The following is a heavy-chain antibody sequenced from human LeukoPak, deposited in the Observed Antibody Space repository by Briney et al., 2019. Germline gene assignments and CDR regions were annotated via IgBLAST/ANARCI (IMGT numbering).Heavy chain of an antibody. D-gene: IGHD6-6*01. CDR2: IKQDGSEK. CDR1: GFTFSSYW. Sequence: PGGSLRLSCAASGFTFSSYWMSWVSQAPGKGLEWVANIKQDGSEKYYVNSVKGRFTISRDNAKNSLYLQMNSLRAEDTAVYYCARALHSSSSPFDYWGPGTLVTVSS. V-gene: IGHV3-7*05. J-gene: IGHJ4*02. CDR3: ARALHSSSSPFDY.